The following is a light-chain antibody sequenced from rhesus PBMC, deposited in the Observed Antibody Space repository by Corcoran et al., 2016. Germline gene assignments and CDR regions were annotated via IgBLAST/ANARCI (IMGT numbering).Light chain of an antibody. CDR2: GAT. Sequence: QVILTQSPATLSLSPGERATLSCRASQSVSSSLAWYQQKPGRAPRLLIYGATDRATGIPGGFSGMGSGTEFTLPISCLEPEDFAVYSCQRYNHSPCSFGPVTKVEI. CDR1: QSVSSS. J-gene: IGKJ2*01. CDR3: QRYNHSPCS. V-gene: IGKV3-53*01.